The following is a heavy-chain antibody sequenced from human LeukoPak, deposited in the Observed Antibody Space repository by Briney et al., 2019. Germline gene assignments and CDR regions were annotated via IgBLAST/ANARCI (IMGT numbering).Heavy chain of an antibody. CDR2: IIPIFGTA. CDR3: ASDNYGGNSNFDY. CDR1: GGTFRSYA. Sequence: ASVKVSCKASGGTFRSYAINWVRQAPGQGLEWMGGIIPIFGTANYAQKFQGRVTITADESTSTAYMELSSLRSEDTAAYYCASDNYGGNSNFDYWGQGTLVTVSS. D-gene: IGHD4-23*01. J-gene: IGHJ4*02. V-gene: IGHV1-69*13.